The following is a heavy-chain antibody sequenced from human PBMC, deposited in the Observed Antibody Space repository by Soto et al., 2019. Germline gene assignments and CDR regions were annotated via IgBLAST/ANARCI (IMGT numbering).Heavy chain of an antibody. CDR3: GRERNMYGMDV. V-gene: IGHV1-8*01. J-gene: IGHJ6*02. CDR1: GYTFTSYH. Sequence: ASVKVSCKASGYTFTSYHINWGRQATGQGLEWMGWMNPNSGNTAYAQKFQGRVTMTRNTSISTAYMELSSLRSEDTAVYYCGRERNMYGMDVWGQGTTVTVSS. CDR2: MNPNSGNT. D-gene: IGHD1-1*01.